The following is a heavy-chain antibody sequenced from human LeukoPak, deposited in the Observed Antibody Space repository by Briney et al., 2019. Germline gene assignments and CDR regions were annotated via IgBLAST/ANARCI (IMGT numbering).Heavy chain of an antibody. Sequence: GASVKVSCKASGYTFTSYGISWVRQAPGQGLEWMGWISAYNGNTNYAQKLQGRVTMTNDTSTSTAYMELRSLRSDDTAVYYCARDFMAYYYDSSGYSNDDSPIDYWGQGTLVTVSS. D-gene: IGHD3-22*01. CDR3: ARDFMAYYYDSSGYSNDDSPIDY. V-gene: IGHV1-18*01. J-gene: IGHJ4*02. CDR2: ISAYNGNT. CDR1: GYTFTSYG.